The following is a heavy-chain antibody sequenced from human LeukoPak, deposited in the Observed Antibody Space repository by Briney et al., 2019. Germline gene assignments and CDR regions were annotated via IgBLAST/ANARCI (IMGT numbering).Heavy chain of an antibody. Sequence: SVKVSCKAFGGTFSSYAISWVRQAPGQGLEWMGRIIPIFGTANYAQKFQGRVTITTDESTSTAYMELSSLRSEDTAVYYCARDRAYSSRPYYFDYWGQGTLVTVSS. D-gene: IGHD6-13*01. V-gene: IGHV1-69*05. CDR3: ARDRAYSSRPYYFDY. CDR1: GGTFSSYA. J-gene: IGHJ4*02. CDR2: IIPIFGTA.